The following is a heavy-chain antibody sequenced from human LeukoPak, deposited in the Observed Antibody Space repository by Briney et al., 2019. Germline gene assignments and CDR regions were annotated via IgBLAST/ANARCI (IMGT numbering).Heavy chain of an antibody. CDR1: GFTFSSYG. Sequence: SGRSLRLSCAASGFTFSSYGMHWVRQAPGKGLEWVAVISYDESNKYYADSVKGRCTISRDNSKNTLYMQMNSLRAEDTAVYYCAKSRYCSSTSCSEPRLYYYNGMDVWGQGTTVTVSS. D-gene: IGHD2-2*01. J-gene: IGHJ6*02. CDR2: ISYDESNK. CDR3: AKSRYCSSTSCSEPRLYYYNGMDV. V-gene: IGHV3-30*18.